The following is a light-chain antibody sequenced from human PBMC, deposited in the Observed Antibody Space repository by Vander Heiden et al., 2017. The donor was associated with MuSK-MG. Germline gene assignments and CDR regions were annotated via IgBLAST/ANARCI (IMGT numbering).Light chain of an antibody. J-gene: IGKJ1*01. CDR3: QQYYTTPWT. CDR2: WAS. Sequence: IVMTQSPGPLAVSLGERATINCKSSQSVFSSSNHNNYLAWYQQKPGQPPKLFIYWASTRGSGVPDPFSGSGSGTDFTLTISSLQAEDVAVYYCQQYYTTPWTFGQGTKVEIK. CDR1: QSVFSSSNHNNY. V-gene: IGKV4-1*01.